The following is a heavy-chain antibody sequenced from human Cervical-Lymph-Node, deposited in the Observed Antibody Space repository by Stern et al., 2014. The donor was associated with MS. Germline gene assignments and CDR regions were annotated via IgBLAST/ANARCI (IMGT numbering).Heavy chain of an antibody. CDR1: GGTFSSSD. J-gene: IGHJ4*02. V-gene: IGHV1-69*01. D-gene: IGHD3-10*01. Sequence: QVQLVHSGAEVQKLGSSVKVSCRASGGTFSSSDISWVRQAPRQVLEWMGGIIPIIGTANYAQKYQGRVTITADESTSTAYMELSSLRSEDTAIYYCALGGFGHYFEYWGQGTLVTVSS. CDR3: ALGGFGHYFEY. CDR2: IIPIIGTA.